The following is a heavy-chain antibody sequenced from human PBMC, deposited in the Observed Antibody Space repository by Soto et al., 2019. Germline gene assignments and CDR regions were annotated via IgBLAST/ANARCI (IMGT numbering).Heavy chain of an antibody. D-gene: IGHD2-15*01. CDR3: AREGVYGGRQPDY. V-gene: IGHV1-2*02. J-gene: IGHJ4*02. Sequence: ASVKVSFKASGYTYTGYYMHWLRQAPGQGLEWMGWINPNSGDTKYAQKFQGRVTMTRDTSISTAYMELSSLRSDDAAVYYCAREGVYGGRQPDYWGQGTLVTVSS. CDR1: GYTYTGYY. CDR2: INPNSGDT.